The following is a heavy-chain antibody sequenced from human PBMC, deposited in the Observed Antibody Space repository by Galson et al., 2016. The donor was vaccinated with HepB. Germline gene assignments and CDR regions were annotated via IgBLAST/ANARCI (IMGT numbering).Heavy chain of an antibody. Sequence: SLRLSCAASGFSLSSYAMSWVRQAPGKGLEWVSGITSGGTTYYADSVKGRFTISRDNSKNILYLQMNSLRVEDTAIYYCVKDPFFYYGMDVWGQGTTVTVSS. CDR3: VKDPFFYYGMDV. CDR1: GFSLSSYA. V-gene: IGHV3-23*01. CDR2: ITSGGTT. J-gene: IGHJ6*02. D-gene: IGHD3-3*01.